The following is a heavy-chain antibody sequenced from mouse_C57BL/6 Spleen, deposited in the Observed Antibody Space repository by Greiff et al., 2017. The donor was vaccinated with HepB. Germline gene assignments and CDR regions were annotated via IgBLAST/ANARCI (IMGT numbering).Heavy chain of an antibody. CDR3: ARSNYGREAYYAMDD. J-gene: IGHJ4*01. CDR1: GYAFTNYL. CDR2: INPGSGGT. Sequence: QVQLQQSGAELVRPGTSVKVSCKASGYAFTNYLIEWVKQRPGQGLEWIGVINPGSGGTNYNEKFKGKATLTADKSSSTAYMQLISLTSEDSAVYFCARSNYGREAYYAMDDWGQGTSVTVSS. D-gene: IGHD1-1*01. V-gene: IGHV1-54*01.